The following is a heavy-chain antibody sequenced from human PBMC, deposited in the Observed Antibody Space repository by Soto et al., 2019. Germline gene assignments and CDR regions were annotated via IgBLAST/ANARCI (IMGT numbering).Heavy chain of an antibody. Sequence: ASVKVSCKASGFSFSDYFMQWVRQAPGQGLEWMGIINPSGDSRNYAQKFQGRVTITRDTSTSTVYMDLSSLRYEDTAVYYCARDNSQNYGTPAASSLFHPWGQGTPVTVSS. CDR3: ARDNSQNYGTPAASSLFHP. V-gene: IGHV1-46*01. D-gene: IGHD2-15*01. CDR1: GFSFSDYF. CDR2: INPSGDSR. J-gene: IGHJ5*02.